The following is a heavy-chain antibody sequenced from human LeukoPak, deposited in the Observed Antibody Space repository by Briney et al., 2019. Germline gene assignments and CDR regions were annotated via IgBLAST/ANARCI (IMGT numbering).Heavy chain of an antibody. V-gene: IGHV1-2*02. D-gene: IGHD5-18*01. CDR3: ARSWIQLWLLGY. CDR1: GYTFTGFY. J-gene: IGHJ4*02. CDR2: INPDSGGT. Sequence: AASVKVSCKASGYTFTGFYMHWVRQAPGQGLEWMGWINPDSGGTNFAQKFQGRVTMTRDTSIGTAYMELSRLRSDDTAIYYCARSWIQLWLLGYWGQGTLVTVSS.